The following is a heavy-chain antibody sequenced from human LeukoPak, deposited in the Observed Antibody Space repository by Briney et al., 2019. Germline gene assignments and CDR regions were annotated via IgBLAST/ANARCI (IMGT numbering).Heavy chain of an antibody. CDR2: ISGSGGST. Sequence: PGGSLRLSCAASGFAFSTYSMSWVRQAPGKGLEWVSAISGSGGSTYYADSVKGRFTISRDNSKNTLYLQMNSLRAEDTAVYYCAKAAPGTWAPFDYWGQGTLVTVSS. CDR1: GFAFSTYS. V-gene: IGHV3-23*01. CDR3: AKAAPGTWAPFDY. J-gene: IGHJ4*02. D-gene: IGHD6-13*01.